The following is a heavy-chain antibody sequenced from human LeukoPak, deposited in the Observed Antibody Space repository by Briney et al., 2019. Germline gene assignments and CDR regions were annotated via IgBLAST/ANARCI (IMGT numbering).Heavy chain of an antibody. CDR3: AKGGWLDD. J-gene: IGHJ4*02. D-gene: IGHD6-19*01. V-gene: IGHV3-23*01. Sequence: PGGSLRLSCAASGFNFNKYDMTWARQAPGKGLEWVTTITGRSDKTYYTDSVKGRFVTSRDNSKDTLYLQMNSLRAEDTALYYGAKGGWLDDLGQGALVTVSS. CDR2: ITGRSDKT. CDR1: GFNFNKYD.